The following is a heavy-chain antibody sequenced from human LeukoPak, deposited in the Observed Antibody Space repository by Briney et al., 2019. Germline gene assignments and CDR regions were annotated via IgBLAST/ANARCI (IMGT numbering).Heavy chain of an antibody. Sequence: SETLSLTCTVSGGSISSYYWGWIRQPPGKGLEWIGYISYSGSTNFNPSLKSRVTISVDTSKNQFSLKLSSVTAADTAVYYCAREGTAGTNLNWFDPWGQGTLVIVSS. V-gene: IGHV4-59*01. CDR1: GGSISSYY. CDR3: AREGTAGTNLNWFDP. D-gene: IGHD1-1*01. J-gene: IGHJ5*02. CDR2: ISYSGST.